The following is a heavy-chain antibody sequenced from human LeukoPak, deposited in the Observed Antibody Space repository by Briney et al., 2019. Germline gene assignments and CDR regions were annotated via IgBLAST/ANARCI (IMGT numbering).Heavy chain of an antibody. CDR2: INHSGST. D-gene: IGHD3-16*01. V-gene: IGHV4-38-2*02. Sequence: PSETLSLTCTVSGYSISSGYYWGWIRQPPGKGLEWIGEINHSGSTNYNPSLKSRVTISVDTSKNQFSLKLSSVTAADTAVYYCARGQYYVRRYYFDYWGQGTLVTVSS. CDR1: GYSISSGYY. J-gene: IGHJ4*02. CDR3: ARGQYYVRRYYFDY.